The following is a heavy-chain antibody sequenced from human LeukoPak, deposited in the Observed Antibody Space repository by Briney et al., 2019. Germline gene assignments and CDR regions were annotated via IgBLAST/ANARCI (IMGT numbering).Heavy chain of an antibody. Sequence: SETLSLTCTVSGGSISSYYWSWIRQPAGKGLEWIGRIYSSGGTNYNPSLKSRVTISVDTSKNQFSLKLSSVTAADTAVYYCARRGGSYPGRYFDYWGQGTLVTVSS. V-gene: IGHV4-4*07. CDR2: IYSSGGT. CDR1: GGSISSYY. D-gene: IGHD1-26*01. CDR3: ARRGGSYPGRYFDY. J-gene: IGHJ4*02.